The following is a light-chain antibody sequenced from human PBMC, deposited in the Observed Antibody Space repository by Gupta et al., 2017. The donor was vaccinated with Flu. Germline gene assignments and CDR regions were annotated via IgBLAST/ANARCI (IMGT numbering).Light chain of an antibody. J-gene: IGKJ1*01. CDR3: HQDNRAPGT. CDR1: QGDGTN. V-gene: IGKV3-15*01. Sequence: EIIMTPSPATLSVSPGERATLSCRASQGDGTNLAWYQHRPGQAPRLLIYGASTRATGIPARFSGSGSGTEFTLTIRRLQSEDFAVYYCHQDNRAPGTFGQGTKVDIK. CDR2: GAS.